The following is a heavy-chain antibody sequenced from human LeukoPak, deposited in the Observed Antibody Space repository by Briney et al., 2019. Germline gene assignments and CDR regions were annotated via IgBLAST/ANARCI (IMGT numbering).Heavy chain of an antibody. CDR2: INPNSGGT. CDR1: GYTFTGYY. D-gene: IGHD3-22*01. J-gene: IGHJ4*02. Sequence: ASVTVSCKASGYTFTGYYMHWVRQAPGQGLEWMGRINPNSGGTNYAQKFQGRVTMTRDTSTSTLYMELSSLRSEDTAVYYCARDQDSSGYYFDYWGQGTLVTVSS. V-gene: IGHV1-2*06. CDR3: ARDQDSSGYYFDY.